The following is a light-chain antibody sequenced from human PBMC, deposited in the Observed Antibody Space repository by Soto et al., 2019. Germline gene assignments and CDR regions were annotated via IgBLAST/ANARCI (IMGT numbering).Light chain of an antibody. CDR3: QHANCFPFT. J-gene: IGKJ2*01. CDR1: QGISSW. V-gene: IGKV1-12*01. CDR2: AAS. Sequence: DIQMTQSPSSVSSSVGDRVTITCRASQGISSWLAWYQQKPGQAPKLLIYAASSLQSGVPSRFSGSGSGTDFTLTISSVQAEDFATYYHQHANCFPFTFGRGTKLEIK.